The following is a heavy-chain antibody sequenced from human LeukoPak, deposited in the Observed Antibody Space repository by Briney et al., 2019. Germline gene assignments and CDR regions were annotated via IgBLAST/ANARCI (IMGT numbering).Heavy chain of an antibody. CDR3: ARAKRDYLLDY. CDR1: GFTFSSYS. J-gene: IGHJ4*02. V-gene: IGHV3-21*01. CDR2: ISSSSSYI. Sequence: GGSLRLSCAASGFTFSSYSMNWVRQAPGKGLEWVSSISSSSSYIYYAGSVKGRFTISRDNAKNSLYLQMNSLRAEDTAVYYCARAKRDYLLDYWGQGTLVTVSS. D-gene: IGHD3-16*01.